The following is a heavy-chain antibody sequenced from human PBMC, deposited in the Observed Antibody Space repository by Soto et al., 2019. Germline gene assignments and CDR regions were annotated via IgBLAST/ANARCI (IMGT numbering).Heavy chain of an antibody. CDR1: GFSLSTSGVG. CDR2: IYWDDDK. CDR3: AHSRSTSPRDYDAFDI. D-gene: IGHD4-17*01. J-gene: IGHJ3*02. V-gene: IGHV2-5*05. Sequence: QITLKESGPTLVKPTQTLTLTCTFSGFSLSTSGVGVGWIRQPPGKALEGLALIYWDDDKRYGPSLKGRLPITKDTSKNQVVLTMTNMDPVDTATYYCAHSRSTSPRDYDAFDIWGQGTMVTVSS.